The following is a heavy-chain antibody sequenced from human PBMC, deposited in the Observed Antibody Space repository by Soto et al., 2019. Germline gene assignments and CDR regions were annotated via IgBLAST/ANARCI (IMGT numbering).Heavy chain of an antibody. J-gene: IGHJ6*02. D-gene: IGHD2-15*01. Sequence: ASVKVSCKASGYTFTSYGISWVRQAPGQGLEWMGWISAYNGNTNYAQKLQGRVTITTDTSTSTAYMELRSLGSDDTAVYYCARRGGSLGWHYYGMDVWGQGTTVTAP. V-gene: IGHV1-18*01. CDR3: ARRGGSLGWHYYGMDV. CDR2: ISAYNGNT. CDR1: GYTFTSYG.